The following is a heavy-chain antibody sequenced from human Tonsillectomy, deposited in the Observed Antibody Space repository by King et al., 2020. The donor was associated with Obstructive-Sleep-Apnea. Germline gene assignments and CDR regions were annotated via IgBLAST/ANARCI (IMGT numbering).Heavy chain of an antibody. Sequence: VQLVESGGGLVKPGGSLRLSCAASGFTFSSYSMKWVRQAPGKGLEWVSSISSSSSYIYYADSVKGRFTISRDNAKNSLYLQMNSLRAEDTAVYYCARVYYDILTGYTSLYGMDVWGQGTTVTVSS. J-gene: IGHJ6*02. V-gene: IGHV3-21*01. CDR1: GFTFSSYS. CDR2: ISSSSSYI. D-gene: IGHD3-9*01. CDR3: ARVYYDILTGYTSLYGMDV.